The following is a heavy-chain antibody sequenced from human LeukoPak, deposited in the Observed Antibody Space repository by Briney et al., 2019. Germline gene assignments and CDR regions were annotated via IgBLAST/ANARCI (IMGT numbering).Heavy chain of an antibody. V-gene: IGHV4-4*07. Sequence: SETLSLTCTVSGGSINSHYWGWIRQPAGKGLEWIGRIYTSGSTNYNPSLKSRVTISIDKSKNQFSLKLISVTAADTAVYYCARGSNSRYYYYYMDVWVKVTTVTVSS. J-gene: IGHJ6*03. CDR1: GGSINSHY. D-gene: IGHD4-11*01. CDR2: IYTSGST. CDR3: ARGSNSRYYYYYMDV.